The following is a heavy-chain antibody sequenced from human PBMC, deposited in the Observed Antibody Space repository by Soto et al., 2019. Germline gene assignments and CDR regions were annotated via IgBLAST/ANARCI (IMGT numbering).Heavy chain of an antibody. Sequence: GASVKVSCKASGYPFTGYYMHWVRQAPGQGLDWMGCINPNSGGTNYAQKFEGRVTMTRETSISTAYMELSRMRSDDTAVYYCARVATARRQQPGYWGQGTLVTVSS. CDR2: INPNSGGT. CDR1: GYPFTGYY. CDR3: ARVATARRQQPGY. J-gene: IGHJ4*02. V-gene: IGHV1-2*02. D-gene: IGHD5-18*01.